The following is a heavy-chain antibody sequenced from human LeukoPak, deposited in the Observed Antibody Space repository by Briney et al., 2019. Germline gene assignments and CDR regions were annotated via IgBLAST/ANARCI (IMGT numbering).Heavy chain of an antibody. CDR1: GGSFSGYY. Sequence: PSETLSLTCAVSGGSFSGYYWIWIRQPPGKGLEWIGEINHSRSANYNPSLKSRVTISLDTSKNQFSLKLSSVTAADTAVYYCAKDSYSKGDFWGQGVLVTVSS. CDR3: AKDSYSKGDF. CDR2: INHSRSA. D-gene: IGHD6-13*01. V-gene: IGHV4-34*01. J-gene: IGHJ4*02.